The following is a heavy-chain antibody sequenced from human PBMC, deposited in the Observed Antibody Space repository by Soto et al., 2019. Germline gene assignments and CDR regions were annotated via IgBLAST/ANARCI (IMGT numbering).Heavy chain of an antibody. CDR1: GDSVSSTHS. V-gene: IGHV4-30-2*01. Sequence: PSETLSLTCTVSGDSVSSTHSWSWIRQPPGKGLEWIGYIYHSGSTYYNPSLKSRVTISVDRSKNQFSLKLSSVTAADTAVYYCARVPDRWGQGTLVTVSS. D-gene: IGHD2-2*01. J-gene: IGHJ5*02. CDR2: IYHSGST. CDR3: ARVPDR.